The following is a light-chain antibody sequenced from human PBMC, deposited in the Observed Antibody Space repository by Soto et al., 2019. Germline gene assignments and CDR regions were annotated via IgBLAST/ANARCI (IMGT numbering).Light chain of an antibody. CDR3: QSYDSSHVV. J-gene: IGLJ2*01. Sequence: QAVVTQPPSVSGAPGQRVTMSCTGSSSNIGAGYDVHWYQQLPATAPKLLIYGNSNRPSGVPDRFSGSKSGTSASLAITGLQAEDEADYYCQSYDSSHVVFGGGTKLTVL. CDR1: SSNIGAGYD. V-gene: IGLV1-40*01. CDR2: GNS.